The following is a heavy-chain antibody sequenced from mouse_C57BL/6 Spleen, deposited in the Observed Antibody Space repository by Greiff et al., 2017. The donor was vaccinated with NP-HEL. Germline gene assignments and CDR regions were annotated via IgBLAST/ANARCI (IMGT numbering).Heavy chain of an antibody. V-gene: IGHV1-82*01. CDR1: GYAFSSSW. Sequence: VQLQQSGPELVKPGASVKISCKASGYAFSSSWMNWVKQRPGKGLEWIGRIYPGDGDTNYNGKFKGKATLTADKSSSTAYMQLSSLTSEDSAVYFCARKEDWDVAMDYWGQGTSVTVSS. CDR3: ARKEDWDVAMDY. D-gene: IGHD4-1*01. J-gene: IGHJ4*01. CDR2: IYPGDGDT.